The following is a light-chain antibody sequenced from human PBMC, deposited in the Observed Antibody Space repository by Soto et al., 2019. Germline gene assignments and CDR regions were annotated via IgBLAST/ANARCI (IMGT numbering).Light chain of an antibody. CDR2: GAS. J-gene: IGKJ5*01. CDR1: HSVSSK. CDR3: QQYNKWPPT. Sequence: EIVMTQSPATLSVPPGERATLSCRASHSVSSKLAWYQQKPGQAPRLLIYGASTRATGIAARFSGSGSGTEFTLTISSLQPEDFAVYYCQQYNKWPPTFGQGTRLEIK. V-gene: IGKV3-15*01.